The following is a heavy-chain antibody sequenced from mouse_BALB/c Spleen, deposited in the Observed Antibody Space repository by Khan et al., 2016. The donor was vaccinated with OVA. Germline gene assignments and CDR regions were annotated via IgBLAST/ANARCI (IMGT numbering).Heavy chain of an antibody. CDR2: IWGDGST. Sequence: QVQLKESGPGLAAPSQSLSITCTASGFSLNGYGVNWVRQPPGKGLEWLGMIWGDGSTDYNSAPKSRLSISKDKTKSQVSLKMNSLQTDDTAMYCCARAYYGSYRGAMDYWGQGTSVTVSS. V-gene: IGHV2-6-7*01. D-gene: IGHD2-10*01. CDR1: GFSLNGYG. J-gene: IGHJ4*01. CDR3: ARAYYGSYRGAMDY.